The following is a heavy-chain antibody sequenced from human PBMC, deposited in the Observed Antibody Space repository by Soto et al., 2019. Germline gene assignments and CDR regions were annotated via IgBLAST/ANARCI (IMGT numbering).Heavy chain of an antibody. Sequence: SETLSLTCAGYGGSFSGYYWSWIRQPPGKGLEWIGEINHSGSTNYNPSLKSRVTISVDTSKNQFSLKLSSVTAADTAVYYCESGFYFDYWGQGTLVTVSS. V-gene: IGHV4-34*01. CDR1: GGSFSGYY. CDR3: ESGFYFDY. CDR2: INHSGST. J-gene: IGHJ4*02.